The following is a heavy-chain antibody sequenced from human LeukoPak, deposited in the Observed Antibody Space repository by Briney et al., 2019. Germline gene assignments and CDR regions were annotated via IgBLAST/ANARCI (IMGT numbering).Heavy chain of an antibody. CDR3: ARDTQRRVYAFDI. D-gene: IGHD2-8*01. J-gene: IGHJ3*02. V-gene: IGHV3-48*03. CDR1: GFTFSSYE. CDR2: ISSSGSTI. Sequence: PGGSLRLSCAASGFTFSSYEMNWVRQAPGKGLEWVSYISSSGSTIYYADSVKGRFTISRDNAKNSLYLQMNSLRAEDTAVYYCARDTQRRVYAFDIWGQGTMVTVSS.